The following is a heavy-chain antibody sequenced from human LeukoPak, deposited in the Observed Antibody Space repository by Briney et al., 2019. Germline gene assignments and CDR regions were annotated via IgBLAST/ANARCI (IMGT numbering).Heavy chain of an antibody. Sequence: GGSLRLSCAASGFTVSSNYMRWVRQAPGKGLEWVSVIYNDGSTYYEAYVKGRFTIVGENSKKTLYLQMNSMMTADTAVFYCGRDFAGSSWYGAFDIWGQGTMVTVSS. D-gene: IGHD6-13*01. CDR2: IYNDGST. J-gene: IGHJ3*02. CDR1: GFTVSSNY. CDR3: GRDFAGSSWYGAFDI. V-gene: IGHV3-66*01.